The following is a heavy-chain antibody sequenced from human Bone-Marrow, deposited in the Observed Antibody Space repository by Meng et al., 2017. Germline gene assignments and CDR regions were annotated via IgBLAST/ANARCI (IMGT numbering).Heavy chain of an antibody. CDR1: GFTFGDYA. V-gene: IGHV3-49*03. Sequence: GESLKISCTASGFTFGDYAMSWFRQAPGKGLEWVGFIRSKAYGGTTEYAASVKGRFTISRDDSKSIAYLQMNSLKTEDTAVYYCTRGGEGYSYGYGISGYYYGMDVWGQETTVTVSS. J-gene: IGHJ6*02. CDR2: IRSKAYGGTT. D-gene: IGHD5-18*01. CDR3: TRGGEGYSYGYGISGYYYGMDV.